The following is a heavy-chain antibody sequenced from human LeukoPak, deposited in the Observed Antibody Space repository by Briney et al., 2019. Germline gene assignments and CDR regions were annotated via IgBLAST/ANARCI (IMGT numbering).Heavy chain of an antibody. Sequence: SETLSLTCAVSGYSISSGYYWGWIRQPPGKGLEWIGSIYHSGSTYYNPSLKSRVTISADTSKNQFSLKLSSVTAADTAVYYCARLNDYGGNGILIWGQGTLVTVSS. CDR3: ARLNDYGGNGILI. V-gene: IGHV4-38-2*01. CDR2: IYHSGST. J-gene: IGHJ4*02. D-gene: IGHD4-23*01. CDR1: GYSISSGYY.